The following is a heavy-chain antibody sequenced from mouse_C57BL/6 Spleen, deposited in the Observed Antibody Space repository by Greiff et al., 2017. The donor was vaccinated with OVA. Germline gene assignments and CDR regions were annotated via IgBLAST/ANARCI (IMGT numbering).Heavy chain of an antibody. J-gene: IGHJ3*01. CDR2: IYPSDSET. CDR3: ARSTMVTEAWFAY. CDR1: GYTFTSYW. D-gene: IGHD2-2*01. V-gene: IGHV1-61*01. Sequence: QVQLQQPGAELVRPGSSVKLSCKASGYTFTSYWMDWVKQRPGQGLEWIGNIYPSDSETHYNQKFKDKATLTVDKSSSTAYMQLSSLTSEDSAVYYCARSTMVTEAWFAYWGQGTLVTVSA.